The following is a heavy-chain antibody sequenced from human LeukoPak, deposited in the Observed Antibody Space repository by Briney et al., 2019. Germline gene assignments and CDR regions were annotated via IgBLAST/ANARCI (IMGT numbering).Heavy chain of an antibody. D-gene: IGHD3-10*01. J-gene: IGHJ4*02. Sequence: SQTLSLTCVISGDSVSSNSAAWHWIRQSPSRGLEWLGRTYYRSKWYNDYAVSVKSRITIIPDTSKNQFSLRLNSVTPEDTAVYYCTSAAAAGTTFRGWGQGTLVTVSS. CDR1: GDSVSSNSAA. V-gene: IGHV6-1*01. CDR2: TYYRSKWYN. CDR3: TSAAAAGTTFRG.